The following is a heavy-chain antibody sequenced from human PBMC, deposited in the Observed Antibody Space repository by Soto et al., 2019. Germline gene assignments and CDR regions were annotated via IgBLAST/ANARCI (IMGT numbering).Heavy chain of an antibody. J-gene: IGHJ6*02. D-gene: IGHD6-13*01. CDR1: GCTFARCA. V-gene: IGHV1-46*01. Sequence: GPVKVSCKASGCTFARCAMHWVRQAPGQRLEWMGIINPSGGSTSYAQKFQGRVTMTRDTSTSTVYMELSSLRSEDTAVYYFSITKREVIAAAVTDRYGMDVWGQGTTVTVSS. CDR3: SITKREVIAAAVTDRYGMDV. CDR2: INPSGGST.